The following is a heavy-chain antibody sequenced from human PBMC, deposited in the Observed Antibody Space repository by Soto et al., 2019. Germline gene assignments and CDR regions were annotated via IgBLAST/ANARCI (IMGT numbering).Heavy chain of an antibody. V-gene: IGHV3-48*01. Sequence: DVHLVESGGGLAQPGGSLRLSCAASGFTFSSYSINWVRQAPGKGLEWISYISSSGRTIDYADSVKGRFSISRDNAKNSLFLQMNSLRADDTAVYYCPRNFFCGGDCYLYYYDYWGQGTLVTVSS. CDR1: GFTFSSYS. J-gene: IGHJ4*02. CDR2: ISSSGRTI. CDR3: PRNFFCGGDCYLYYYDY. D-gene: IGHD2-21*01.